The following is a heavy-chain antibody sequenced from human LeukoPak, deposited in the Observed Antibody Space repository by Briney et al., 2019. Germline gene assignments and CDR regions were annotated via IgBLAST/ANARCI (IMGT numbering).Heavy chain of an antibody. CDR2: IKQDGSEK. J-gene: IGHJ4*02. V-gene: IGHV3-7*01. CDR1: GFTFSSYW. CDR3: ARAVRYYNFWCGYYLYYFDY. D-gene: IGHD3-3*01. Sequence: PGGSLRLSCAASGFTFSSYWMSWVRQAPGKGLEWVANIKQDGSEKYYVDSVKGRFTISRDNAKNSLYLQMNSLRAEDTAVYYCARAVRYYNFWCGYYLYYFDYWGQGTLVTVSS.